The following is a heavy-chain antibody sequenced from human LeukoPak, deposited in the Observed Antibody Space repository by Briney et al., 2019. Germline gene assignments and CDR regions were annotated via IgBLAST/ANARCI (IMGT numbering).Heavy chain of an antibody. D-gene: IGHD2-21*01. J-gene: IGHJ3*02. V-gene: IGHV4-59*01. CDR1: GGSISSYY. CDR3: ARSLTDSHGAFDI. Sequence: SETLSLTCTVSGGSISSYYWSWIRQPPGKGLEWIGYIYYSGSTNYNPSLKSRVTISVDTSKNQFSLKLSSVTAADTAVYYCARSLTDSHGAFDICCQGTMVTVSS. CDR2: IYYSGST.